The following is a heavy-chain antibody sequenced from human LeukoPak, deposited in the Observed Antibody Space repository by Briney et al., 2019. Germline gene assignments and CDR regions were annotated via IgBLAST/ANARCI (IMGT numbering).Heavy chain of an antibody. CDR2: ISGSGGST. V-gene: IGHV3-23*01. CDR3: AKDSSSGWYEPRLDY. D-gene: IGHD6-19*01. CDR1: GFTFSSYA. J-gene: IGHJ4*02. Sequence: GQSLRLSCAASGFTFSSYAMSWVRQAPGKVLEWDSAISGSGGSTYYADSVKGRFTISRDNTKNTLYLQMNSLRAEDTAVYYCAKDSSSGWYEPRLDYWGQGTLVTVSS.